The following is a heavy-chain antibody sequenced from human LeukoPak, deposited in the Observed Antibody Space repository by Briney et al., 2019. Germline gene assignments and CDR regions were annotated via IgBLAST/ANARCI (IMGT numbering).Heavy chain of an antibody. CDR1: GFTLSNYW. D-gene: IGHD3-10*01. CDR3: ARWIGGFDY. CDR2: IKQDGSEK. V-gene: IGHV3-7*01. J-gene: IGHJ4*02. Sequence: PGGSLRLSCAASGFTLSNYWMNWVRQTPGKGPEWVANIKQDGSEKYYVDSVEGRFTISRDNAKNSLYLQMNSLRAEDTAIYYCARWIGGFDYWGQGALVTVSS.